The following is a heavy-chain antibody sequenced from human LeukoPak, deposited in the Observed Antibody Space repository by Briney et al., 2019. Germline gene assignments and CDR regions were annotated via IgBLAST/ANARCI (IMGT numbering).Heavy chain of an antibody. CDR3: TRTYSSSSIDY. V-gene: IGHV4-59*01. CDR1: GGSISTYY. CDR2: IFYTGST. Sequence: SKTLSLTCTVSGGSISTYYWSWIRQPLGKGLEWLGYIFYTGSTNYNPSLKSRVTMSIDTSKNQFSLKLSSVTAADTAVYCCTRTYSSSSIDYWGQGALVTVSS. J-gene: IGHJ4*02. D-gene: IGHD6-6*01.